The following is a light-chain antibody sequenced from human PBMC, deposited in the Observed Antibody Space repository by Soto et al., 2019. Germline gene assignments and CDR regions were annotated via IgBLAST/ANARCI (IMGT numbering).Light chain of an antibody. CDR2: DVN. CDR1: SSDVGGYNY. CDR3: SSYTSSIS. V-gene: IGLV2-14*01. J-gene: IGLJ2*01. Sequence: QSVLTQPASVSGSPGQSITISCTGTSSDVGGYNYVSWYQQHPGKAPKLMIYDVNTRPSGVSNRFSDSKSGNTASLTISGLQAEDEADYYCSSYTSSISFGGGTKLTVL.